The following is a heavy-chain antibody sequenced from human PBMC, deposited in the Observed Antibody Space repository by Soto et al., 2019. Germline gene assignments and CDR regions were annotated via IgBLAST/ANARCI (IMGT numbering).Heavy chain of an antibody. V-gene: IGHV6-1*01. D-gene: IGHD2-15*01. CDR2: TYYRSKWYN. J-gene: IGHJ4*02. CDR1: GDSVSSNSAA. CDR3: ARSGYCSGGSCYRARYYFDY. Sequence: QSQTLSLTCAISGDSVSSNSAAWNWIRQSPSRGLEWLGRTYYRSKWYNDYAVSVKSRITINPDTSKNQFSLQLNSVTPEDTAVYYCARSGYCSGGSCYRARYYFDYWGQGTLVTVSS.